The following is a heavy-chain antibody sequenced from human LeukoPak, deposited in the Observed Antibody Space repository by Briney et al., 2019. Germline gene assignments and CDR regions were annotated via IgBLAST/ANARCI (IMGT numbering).Heavy chain of an antibody. CDR2: ISSSGSTI. D-gene: IGHD3-22*01. CDR3: AKDFYDSSGYYLDAFDI. V-gene: IGHV3-11*01. CDR1: GFTFSDYY. J-gene: IGHJ3*02. Sequence: GGSLRLSCAASGFTFSDYYMSWIRQAPGKGLEWVSYISSSGSTIYYADSVKGRFTISRDNSKNTLYLQMNSLRAEDTAVYYCAKDFYDSSGYYLDAFDIWGQGTMVTVSS.